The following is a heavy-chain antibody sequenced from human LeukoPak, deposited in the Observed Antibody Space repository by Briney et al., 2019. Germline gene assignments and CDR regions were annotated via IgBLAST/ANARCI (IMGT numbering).Heavy chain of an antibody. CDR3: ARGPVRYGDHEVEYFQH. CDR1: GFTFDDYA. CDR2: ISWNSGSI. D-gene: IGHD4-17*01. V-gene: IGHV3-9*01. Sequence: GRSLRLSCAASGFTFDDYAMHWVRQAPGKGLEWVSGISWNSGSIGYADSVKGRFTISRDNAKNSLYLQMNSLRAEDTAVYYCARGPVRYGDHEVEYFQHWGQGTLVTVSS. J-gene: IGHJ1*01.